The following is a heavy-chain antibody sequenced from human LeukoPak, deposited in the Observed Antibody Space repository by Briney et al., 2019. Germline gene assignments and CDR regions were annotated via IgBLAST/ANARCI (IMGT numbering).Heavy chain of an antibody. J-gene: IGHJ3*02. V-gene: IGHV1-18*01. CDR3: ARGSNYDFWSGYYTWDAFDI. CDR2: ISAYNGNT. D-gene: IGHD3-3*01. CDR1: GYTFTSYD. Sequence: ASVKVSCKASGYTFTSYDISWVRQAPGQGLEWMGWISAYNGNTNYAQKLQGRVTMTTDASTSTAYMELRSLRSDDTAVYYCARGSNYDFWSGYYTWDAFDIWGQGTMVTVSS.